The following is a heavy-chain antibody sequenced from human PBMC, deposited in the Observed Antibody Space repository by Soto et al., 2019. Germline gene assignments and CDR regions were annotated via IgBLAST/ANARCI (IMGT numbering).Heavy chain of an antibody. D-gene: IGHD1-26*01. CDR3: ARAVGATPEYFQP. J-gene: IGHJ1*01. CDR1: GYTFTSYA. V-gene: IGHV1-3*01. CDR2: INAGNGNT. Sequence: QVQLVQSGAEVKKPGASVKVSCKASGYTFTSYAMHWVRQAPGQSLEWMGWINAGNGNTKYSQKFQGIVTITRDTSASTAYMELSSLRSEDTAVYYCARAVGATPEYFQPWGQGTLVTFAS.